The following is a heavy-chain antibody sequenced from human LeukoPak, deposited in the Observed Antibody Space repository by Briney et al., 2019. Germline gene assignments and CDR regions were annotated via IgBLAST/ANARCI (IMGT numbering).Heavy chain of an antibody. CDR3: ARAESLAAAAFDY. CDR2: ISSTSSTI. J-gene: IGHJ4*02. D-gene: IGHD6-13*01. CDR1: GFTFSSYS. Sequence: GGSLRLSCAVSGFTFSSYSMNWVRQAPGKGLEWVSYISSTSSTIYYADSVKGRFTISRDNAKNSLYLQMSSLRAEDTAVYYCARAESLAAAAFDYWGQGTLVTVSS. V-gene: IGHV3-48*04.